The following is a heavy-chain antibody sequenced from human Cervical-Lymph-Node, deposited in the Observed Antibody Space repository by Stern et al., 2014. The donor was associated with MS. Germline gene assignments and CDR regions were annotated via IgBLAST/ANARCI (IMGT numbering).Heavy chain of an antibody. CDR1: GFTFSTYS. J-gene: IGHJ4*02. CDR2: VSYDGTQR. D-gene: IGHD3-10*01. V-gene: IGHV3-30-3*01. Sequence: VQLVESGGGVVQPGRSLSLSFVASGFTFSTYSMHWVRQAPGTGLEWVAFVSYDGTQRNSTDSVKARFTISRDNTKNTLYLHMNSLRDEDTAVYFCARGGRGVGLEYWGQGALVTVSS. CDR3: ARGGRGVGLEY.